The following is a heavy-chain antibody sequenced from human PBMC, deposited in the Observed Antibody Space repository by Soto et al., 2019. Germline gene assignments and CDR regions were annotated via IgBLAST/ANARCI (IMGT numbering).Heavy chain of an antibody. V-gene: IGHV3-9*01. CDR1: GFTFDDYA. CDR2: ISWNGNDI. D-gene: IGHD3-3*01. Sequence: EVQLVESGGDMVQPGRSLRLSCVASGFTFDDYAMWWVRQAPGKGLEWVSGISWNGNDIAYADSVKGRFTISRDDAKNSLELQMNSLRTEDTALYFCAKDIDRFVFWTGSSFDSWGQGTLVTVSS. J-gene: IGHJ4*02. CDR3: AKDIDRFVFWTGSSFDS.